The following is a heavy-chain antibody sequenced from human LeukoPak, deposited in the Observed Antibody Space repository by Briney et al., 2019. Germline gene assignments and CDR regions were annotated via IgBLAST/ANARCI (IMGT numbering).Heavy chain of an antibody. D-gene: IGHD3-9*01. CDR2: ITGSDGTS. CDR1: GFTFTNYA. J-gene: IGHJ4*02. CDR3: AKWGDYDILTGYYVPDY. V-gene: IGHV3-23*01. Sequence: GGSLRLSCVASGFTFTNYAMSWVRQAPGKGLEWVSAITGSDGTSHYADSVKGRFTISRDNSKNTVYLQENSLRAEDTAVYYCAKWGDYDILTGYYVPDYWGQGTLVTVSS.